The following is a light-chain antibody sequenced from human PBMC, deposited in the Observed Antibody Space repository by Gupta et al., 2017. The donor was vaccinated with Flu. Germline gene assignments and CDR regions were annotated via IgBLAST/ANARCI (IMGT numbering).Light chain of an antibody. J-gene: IGKJ1*01. CDR3: QQSYTTPGT. Sequence: PSSRSASVGDRVTITCRASQTISSYLNWYQQKPGKAPKLLIYAASSLHTGVPSRFSGSGSGTDFTLTISSLQPEDFATYYCQQSYTTPGTFGQGTKVEIK. V-gene: IGKV1-39*01. CDR2: AAS. CDR1: QTISSY.